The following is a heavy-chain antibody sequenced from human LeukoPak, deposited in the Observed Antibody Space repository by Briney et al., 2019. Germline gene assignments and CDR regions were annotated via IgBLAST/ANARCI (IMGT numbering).Heavy chain of an antibody. CDR1: GGSISSYY. V-gene: IGHV4-59*12. CDR2: IYYSGST. D-gene: IGHD3-22*01. CDR3: ARGTVNYYDSRILNAFDI. Sequence: SETLSLTCTVSGGSISSYYWSWIRQPPGKGLEWIGYIYYSGSTNYNPSLKSRVTISVDTSKNQFSLKLSSVTAADTAVYYCARGTVNYYDSRILNAFDIWGQGTMVTVSS. J-gene: IGHJ3*02.